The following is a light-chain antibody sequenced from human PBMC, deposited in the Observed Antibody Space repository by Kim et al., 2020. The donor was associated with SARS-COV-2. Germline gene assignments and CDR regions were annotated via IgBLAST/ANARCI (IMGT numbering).Light chain of an antibody. V-gene: IGLV4-60*03. Sequence: QLVLTQSSSASASLGSSVKLTCTLSSGHSTYIIAWHQHQPGKAPRYLMKVEGSGNYNKESGVPDRFSGSSSGADRYLTISNLQSEDEADYYCETWESDTWVFGGGTKLTVL. CDR3: ETWESDTWV. CDR2: VEGSGNY. J-gene: IGLJ3*02. CDR1: SGHSTYI.